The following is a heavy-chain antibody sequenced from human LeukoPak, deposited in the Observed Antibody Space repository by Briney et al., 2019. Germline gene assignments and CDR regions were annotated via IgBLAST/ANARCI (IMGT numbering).Heavy chain of an antibody. Sequence: GESLKLSCEGSGYSFTTYGICWVRQMPGKGLEWMGIIYPGDSDTRYSPSFQGQVTISADKSISTAYLQWSSLKASDTAMYYCARRTTINDYWGQGTLVTVSS. D-gene: IGHD3-9*01. CDR2: IYPGDSDT. J-gene: IGHJ4*02. V-gene: IGHV5-51*01. CDR1: GYSFTTYG. CDR3: ARRTTINDY.